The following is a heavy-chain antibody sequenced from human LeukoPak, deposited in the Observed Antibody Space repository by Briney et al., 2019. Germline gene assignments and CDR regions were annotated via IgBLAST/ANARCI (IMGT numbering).Heavy chain of an antibody. CDR3: ARQVDTTMALPDY. V-gene: IGHV1-18*01. CDR1: GYTFTSYG. CDR2: ISTYSDNT. D-gene: IGHD5-18*01. Sequence: EASVKVSCKTSGYTFTSYGMSWVRQAPGQRLEWMGWISTYSDNTNYAQKFRGRVTMTTDTSTSTVYMELRSLRSDDTAIYYCARQVDTTMALPDYWGQGTLVTVSS. J-gene: IGHJ4*02.